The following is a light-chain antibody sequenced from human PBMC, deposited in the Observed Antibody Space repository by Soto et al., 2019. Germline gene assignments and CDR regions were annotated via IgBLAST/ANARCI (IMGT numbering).Light chain of an antibody. V-gene: IGKV1-33*01. CDR2: DTS. CDR3: QQYDNLPLT. Sequence: DIPMTQSPSSLSASVGDRVTITCQASQAVSNFLNWYQQKPGKAPKLLIYDTSNLETGVPSSFSGSGSGTDFTFTIAGLQPEDIATYYCQQYDNLPLTFGGGTKVEIK. CDR1: QAVSNF. J-gene: IGKJ4*01.